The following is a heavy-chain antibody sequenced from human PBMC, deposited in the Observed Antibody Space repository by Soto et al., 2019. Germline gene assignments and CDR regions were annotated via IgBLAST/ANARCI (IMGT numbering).Heavy chain of an antibody. CDR3: ARGRYGDC. J-gene: IGHJ4*02. D-gene: IGHD1-1*01. CDR2: ISANNGNT. Sequence: QVHLVQSGAEVKKPGASVKVSCKASGYTFTSYGITWVPQAPGQGLEWMGWISANNGNTDYAQKLQGRVIVTRDTSTSTAYMELRSLRSDDTAVYYCARGRYGDCWGQGALVTVSS. V-gene: IGHV1-18*01. CDR1: GYTFTSYG.